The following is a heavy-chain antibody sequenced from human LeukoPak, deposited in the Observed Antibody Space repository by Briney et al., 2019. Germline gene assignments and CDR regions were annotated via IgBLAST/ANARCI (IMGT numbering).Heavy chain of an antibody. Sequence: SETLSLTCTVSGGSISSYYWSWIRQPPGKGLEWIGYIYYSGSTNYNPSLKSRVTISVDTSKNQFSLKLSSVTAADTAVYYCAGRVPLTDYWGQGTLVTVSS. D-gene: IGHD3-9*01. CDR1: GGSISSYY. V-gene: IGHV4-59*12. CDR2: IYYSGST. J-gene: IGHJ4*02. CDR3: AGRVPLTDY.